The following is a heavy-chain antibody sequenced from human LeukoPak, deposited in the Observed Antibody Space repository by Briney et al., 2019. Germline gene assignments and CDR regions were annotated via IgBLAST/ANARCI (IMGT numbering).Heavy chain of an antibody. CDR2: IHPVTGDT. J-gene: IGHJ4*02. Sequence: ASVKVSCTFTGYYMQWVRQAPRQGLELMGWIHPVTGDTNYAQRFQGRITVTRDTSTSTVYMEMRRLRSDDTAVYHCARSTGGYDYPLIDWGQGTQVTVSS. V-gene: IGHV1-2*02. CDR1: FTGYY. CDR3: ARSTGGYDYPLID. D-gene: IGHD5-12*01.